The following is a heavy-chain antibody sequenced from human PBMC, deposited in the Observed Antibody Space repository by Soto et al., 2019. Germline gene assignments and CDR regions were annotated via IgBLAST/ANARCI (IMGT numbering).Heavy chain of an antibody. J-gene: IGHJ3*02. CDR3: ARDAYYYYDSSGFGDAFDI. Sequence: GGSLRLSCAASGFTFSSYSMNWVRQAPGKGLEWVSSISSSSSYIYYADSVKGRFTISRDNAKNSLYLQMNSLRAEDTAVYYCARDAYYYYDSSGFGDAFDIWGQGTMVTVSS. CDR1: GFTFSSYS. V-gene: IGHV3-21*01. CDR2: ISSSSSYI. D-gene: IGHD3-22*01.